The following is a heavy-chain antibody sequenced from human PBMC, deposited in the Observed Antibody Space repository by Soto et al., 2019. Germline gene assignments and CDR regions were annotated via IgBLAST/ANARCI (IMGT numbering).Heavy chain of an antibody. D-gene: IGHD3-22*01. Sequence: GGSLRLSCAASGFTFSNAWINWVRQAPGKGLEWVSVIYSGGSTYYADSVKGRFTISRDNSKHTVYLQMNSLRAEDTAVYYCARAYYYDSSGYPNAFDMWGQGTMVTVSS. J-gene: IGHJ3*02. CDR3: ARAYYYDSSGYPNAFDM. V-gene: IGHV3-53*01. CDR2: IYSGGST. CDR1: GFTFSNAW.